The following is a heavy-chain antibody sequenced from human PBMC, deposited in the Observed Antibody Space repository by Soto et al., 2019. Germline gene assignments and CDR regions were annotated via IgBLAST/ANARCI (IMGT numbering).Heavy chain of an antibody. D-gene: IGHD1-26*01. J-gene: IGHJ1*01. Sequence: QLQLQESAPGLVKASETLSLTCTVSGGSISSSTYFWGWIRQPPGKGLEWIGSIDYSGTTYYNTSLRTGATISVDTSKNQFSLKLSSVTAADTAVYYCARHGSNSGSYSEYFQHWGQGTLVTVSS. CDR3: ARHGSNSGSYSEYFQH. CDR2: IDYSGTT. CDR1: GGSISSSTYF. V-gene: IGHV4-39*01.